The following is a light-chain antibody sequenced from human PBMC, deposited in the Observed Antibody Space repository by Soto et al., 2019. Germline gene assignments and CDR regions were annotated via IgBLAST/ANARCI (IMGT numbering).Light chain of an antibody. CDR3: SSYTTSAPYV. CDR2: EVS. CDR1: SSDVGGYKF. Sequence: QSALTQPASVSASPGQSITISCTGTSSDVGGYKFVSWYQQHPGKAPKVMIYEVSNRPSGASNRFSDFKSGNTASLTISGLQAEDEADYCSSYTTSAPYVFGSGTKLTVL. V-gene: IGLV2-14*01. J-gene: IGLJ1*01.